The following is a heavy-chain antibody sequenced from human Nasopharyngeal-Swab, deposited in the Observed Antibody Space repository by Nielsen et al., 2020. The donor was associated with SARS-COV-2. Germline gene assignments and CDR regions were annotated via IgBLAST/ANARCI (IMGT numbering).Heavy chain of an antibody. D-gene: IGHD3-10*01. V-gene: IGHV3-9*01. Sequence: SLKIPCAASGFTFDDYPMHWVRQAPGKGLEWVSGITCNSGISAYADSVKGRFTISRDNAKNSLYLQMNSLRVEDTALYYCAKDTRSPSMVRGPFDYWGQGTLVTVSS. CDR1: GFTFDDYP. CDR3: AKDTRSPSMVRGPFDY. J-gene: IGHJ4*02. CDR2: ITCNSGIS.